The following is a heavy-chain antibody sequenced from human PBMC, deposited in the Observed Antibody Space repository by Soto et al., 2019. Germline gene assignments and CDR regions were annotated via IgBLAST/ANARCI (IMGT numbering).Heavy chain of an antibody. D-gene: IGHD6-13*01. CDR2: LNIAGTI. Sequence: ETLSLTCSVSGASISSFNWNWVRQPAGKGSEWVGRLNIAGTINYNPSLKSRITMSMDTSKNQISLHLRSVTAADTAIYYCARDRGEYTSSWFWYFSHWGHGTLVTVSS. CDR3: ARDRGEYTSSWFWYFSH. V-gene: IGHV4-4*07. CDR1: GASISSFN. J-gene: IGHJ2*01.